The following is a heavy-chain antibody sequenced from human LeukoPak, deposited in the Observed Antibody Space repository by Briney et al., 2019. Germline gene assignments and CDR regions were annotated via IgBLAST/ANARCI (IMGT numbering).Heavy chain of an antibody. CDR3: ATVRYYYDSSGYLQGY. D-gene: IGHD3-22*01. V-gene: IGHV1-24*01. CDR2: FDPEDGET. Sequence: ASVKVSCKVSGYTLTELSMHWVRQAPGKGLEWMGGFDPEDGETIYAQKFQGRVTMTEDTSTDTAYMELSSLRSEDTAVYYCATVRYYYDSSGYLQGYWGQGTLVTVSS. J-gene: IGHJ4*02. CDR1: GYTLTELS.